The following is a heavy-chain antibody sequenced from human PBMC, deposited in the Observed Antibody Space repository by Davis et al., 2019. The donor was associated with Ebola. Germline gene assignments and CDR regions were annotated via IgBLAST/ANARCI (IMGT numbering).Heavy chain of an antibody. CDR2: IYSGGST. CDR1: GFTVSSNY. D-gene: IGHD2-15*01. J-gene: IGHJ5*02. V-gene: IGHV3-53*01. CDR3: AKAYAVGGTCYSSAES. Sequence: GGSLRLSCAASGFTVSSNYMSWVRQAPGKGLKWVSVIYSGGSTYYADSVKGRFTISRDNSKNTLYLQMNSLRAEDTAVYYCAKAYAVGGTCYSSAESWGQGTLVTVSS.